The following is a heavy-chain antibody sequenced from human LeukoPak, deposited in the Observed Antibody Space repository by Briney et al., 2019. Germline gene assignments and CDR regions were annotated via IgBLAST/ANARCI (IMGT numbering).Heavy chain of an antibody. Sequence: SETLSPTCTVSGGSISSYYCSWIRQPPGKGLQWIGYISYSGSTNYNPSLKSRVTISADTSKNQFSLKLRSVTAADTAVYYCARYSAVGEIGTWFDPWGQGALVTVSS. CDR3: ARYSAVGEIGTWFDP. J-gene: IGHJ5*02. V-gene: IGHV4-59*01. CDR1: GGSISSYY. CDR2: ISYSGST. D-gene: IGHD3-10*01.